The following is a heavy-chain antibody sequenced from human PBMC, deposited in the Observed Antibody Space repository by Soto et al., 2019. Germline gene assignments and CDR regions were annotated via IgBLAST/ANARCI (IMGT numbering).Heavy chain of an antibody. V-gene: IGHV4-34*01. CDR3: ARARGHKFDY. J-gene: IGHJ4*02. CDR1: CGSFSGYY. D-gene: IGHD2-21*01. CDR2: INHSGST. Sequence: SETLSLTCAVYCGSFSGYYWSWIRQPPGKGLEWIGEINHSGSTNYDPSLKSRVTISVDTSKNQFSLKLSSVTAADTAVYYCARARGHKFDYWGQGTLVTVSS.